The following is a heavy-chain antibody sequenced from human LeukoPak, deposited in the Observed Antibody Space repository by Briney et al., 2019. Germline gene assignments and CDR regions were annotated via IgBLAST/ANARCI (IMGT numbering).Heavy chain of an antibody. Sequence: SETLSLTCAVYGGSFSGYYWSWIRRPPGKGMEWNGEINNSGTTNYNPSHKSRTTISVDTSNNPSSQKLSSVTAADTAVYYCARGGDTAAVNSNLFDPWGRGTLVTVSS. CDR3: ARGGDTAAVNSNLFDP. J-gene: IGHJ5*02. CDR2: INNSGTT. V-gene: IGHV4-34*01. D-gene: IGHD3-16*01. CDR1: GGSFSGYY.